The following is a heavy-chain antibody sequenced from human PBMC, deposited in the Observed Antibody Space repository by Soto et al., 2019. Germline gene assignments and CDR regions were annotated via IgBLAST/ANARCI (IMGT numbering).Heavy chain of an antibody. CDR2: IVPSVDTT. D-gene: IGHD5-18*01. V-gene: IGHV1-69*18. J-gene: IGHJ6*02. Sequence: QVQLVQYGTEVKNPGASVKVSCKASGGTFSRSGFHWVRQAPGQGLEWMGMIVPSVDTTNYAQKFQARVTISADQFTSTVYLELRSLRSEDKAVYYCARCPQPPDTADPYAVAVWGQGTRVIVSS. CDR3: ARCPQPPDTADPYAVAV. CDR1: GGTFSRSG.